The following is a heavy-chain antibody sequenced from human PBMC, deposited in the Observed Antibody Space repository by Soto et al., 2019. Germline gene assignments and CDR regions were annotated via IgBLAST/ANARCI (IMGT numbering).Heavy chain of an antibody. J-gene: IGHJ4*02. V-gene: IGHV3-30-3*01. CDR2: ISYDGSNK. Sequence: QVQLVESGGGVVQPGRSLRLSCAASGFTFSSYAMHWVRQAPGKGLEWVAVISYDGSNKYYADSVKGRFTISRDNSKNTLYLQMNSLRAEDTAVYYCADPGYFDYWGQGTLVTVSS. CDR3: ADPGYFDY. CDR1: GFTFSSYA.